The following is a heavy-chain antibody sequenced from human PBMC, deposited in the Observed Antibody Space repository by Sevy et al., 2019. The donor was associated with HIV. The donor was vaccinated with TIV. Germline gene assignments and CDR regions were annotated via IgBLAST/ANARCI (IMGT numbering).Heavy chain of an antibody. Sequence: GGSLRLSCAASGFTFKDYGMHWVRQAPGKGLEWVSGIGWNGGSIWYADSVKGRFTISRDNSKNLLYLKMNSLTSEDTALYYWAKDLLAYGSGSCPLDYWGQGTLVTVSS. J-gene: IGHJ4*02. V-gene: IGHV3-9*01. CDR3: AKDLLAYGSGSCPLDY. D-gene: IGHD3-10*01. CDR2: IGWNGGSI. CDR1: GFTFKDYG.